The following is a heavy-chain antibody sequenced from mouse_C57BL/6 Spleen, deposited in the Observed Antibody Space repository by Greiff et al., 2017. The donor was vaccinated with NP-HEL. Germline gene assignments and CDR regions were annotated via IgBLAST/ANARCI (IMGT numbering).Heavy chain of an antibody. Sequence: QVTLKVSGPGILQSSQTLSLTCSFSGFSLSTSGMGVSWIRQPSGKGLEWLAHIYWDDDKRYNPSLKSRLTISKDTSRNQVFLKITSVDTADTATYYCARKGDYYGSSYGYFDVWGTGTTVTVSS. CDR2: IYWDDDK. J-gene: IGHJ1*03. CDR3: ARKGDYYGSSYGYFDV. V-gene: IGHV8-12*01. D-gene: IGHD1-1*01. CDR1: GFSLSTSGMG.